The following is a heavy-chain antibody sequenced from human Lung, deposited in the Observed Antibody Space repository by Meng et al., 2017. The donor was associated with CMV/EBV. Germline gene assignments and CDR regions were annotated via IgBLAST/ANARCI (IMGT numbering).Heavy chain of an antibody. D-gene: IGHD6-19*01. Sequence: GEXXKISCAAAGFTFDDYALHWVRQAPGKGMEWVSLISRDGGSTYYADSVKGRFTITRDNSKNSLYLQMNSLRAEDTALYYCAKGLRYYYGMDVWGQGTTVTVSS. J-gene: IGHJ6*02. CDR3: AKGLRYYYGMDV. CDR1: GFTFDDYA. CDR2: ISRDGGST. V-gene: IGHV3-43D*03.